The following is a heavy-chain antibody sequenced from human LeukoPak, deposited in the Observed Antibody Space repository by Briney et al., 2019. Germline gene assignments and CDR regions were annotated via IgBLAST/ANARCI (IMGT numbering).Heavy chain of an antibody. V-gene: IGHV3-7*01. CDR2: IKKDGSEK. CDR1: GFTFSSYW. Sequence: GGSLRLSCAASGFTFSSYWMSWVRQAPGKGLEWVANIKKDGSEKYYVDSVKGRSIISRDNAKNSLYLQMNSLRADDTAVYYCARGGYCSSTTCYLDYWGQGTLVTVSS. J-gene: IGHJ4*02. D-gene: IGHD2-2*01. CDR3: ARGGYCSSTTCYLDY.